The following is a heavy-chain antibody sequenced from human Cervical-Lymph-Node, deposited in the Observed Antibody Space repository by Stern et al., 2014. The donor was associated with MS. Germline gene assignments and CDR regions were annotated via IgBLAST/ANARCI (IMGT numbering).Heavy chain of an antibody. D-gene: IGHD2-2*02. CDR2: IVQHGSET. Sequence: EVQLVESGGGLVQPGGSLRLSCAASGFTFSTYWMSWVRQAPGKGLEWVANIVQHGSETYYVDSVKGRVTISRDNAENSVYLQMNSLRAEDSAVYYCARTPGADIVGISPSIRAMNYYYSMDVWGQGTTVTVSS. CDR1: GFTFSTYW. J-gene: IGHJ6*02. CDR3: ARTPGADIVGISPSIRAMNYYYSMDV. V-gene: IGHV3-7*01.